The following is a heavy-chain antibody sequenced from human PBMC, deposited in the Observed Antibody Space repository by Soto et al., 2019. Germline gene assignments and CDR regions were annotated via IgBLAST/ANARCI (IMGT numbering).Heavy chain of an antibody. J-gene: IGHJ4*02. CDR1: GFSFSSFT. CDR2: IRGNGENT. D-gene: IGHD6-13*01. V-gene: IGHV3-23*01. Sequence: EVQLLESGGGLVQPGGSLSLSCAASGFSFSSFTMSWVRQAPGKGLEWVSGIRGNGENTYYADSVKSRFTTSRDNSKNTLYLQMSSVRAEDTAVYYCAKNIWGQQVDPFYYWGQGTLVSVSS. CDR3: AKNIWGQQVDPFYY.